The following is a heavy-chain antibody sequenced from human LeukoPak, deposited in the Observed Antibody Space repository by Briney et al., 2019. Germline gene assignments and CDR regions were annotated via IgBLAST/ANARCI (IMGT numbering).Heavy chain of an antibody. CDR1: GGSISSYY. CDR3: ASGVVTPRYYYYYGMDV. D-gene: IGHD4-23*01. V-gene: IGHV4-59*08. CDR2: IYYSGST. Sequence: SETLSLTCTVSGGSISSYYWSWIRQPPGKGLEWIGYIYYSGSTNYNPSLESRVTISVDTSKNQFSLKLSSVTAADTAVYYCASGVVTPRYYYYYGMDVWGQGTTVTVSS. J-gene: IGHJ6*02.